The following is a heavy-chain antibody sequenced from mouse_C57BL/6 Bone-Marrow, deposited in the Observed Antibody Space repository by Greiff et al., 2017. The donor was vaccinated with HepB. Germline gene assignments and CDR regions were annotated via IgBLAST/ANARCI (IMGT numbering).Heavy chain of an antibody. CDR3: ARHGGATVVATKAMDY. V-gene: IGHV5-12*01. J-gene: IGHJ4*01. CDR1: GFTFSDYY. CDR2: ISNGGGST. Sequence: EVQLVESGGGLVQPGGSLKLSCAASGFTFSDYYMYWVRQTPEKRLEWVAYISNGGGSTYYPDTVKGRFTISRDNAKNTLYLQMSRLKSEDTAMYYCARHGGATVVATKAMDYWGQGTSVTVSS. D-gene: IGHD1-1*01.